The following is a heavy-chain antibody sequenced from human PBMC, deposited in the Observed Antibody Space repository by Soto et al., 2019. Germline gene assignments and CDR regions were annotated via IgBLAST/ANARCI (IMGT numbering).Heavy chain of an antibody. Sequence: SETLSLTCTVSGGSISTGGYYWGWIRQPPGKGLEWIGSIYYTGNTYYNPSLMSRVTISVDTSKNQFSLKLSSATAADTAVYYCARHFSSGWVYHYGLDVWGQGTTVTVSS. CDR2: IYYTGNT. CDR1: GGSISTGGYY. CDR3: ARHFSSGWVYHYGLDV. J-gene: IGHJ6*02. V-gene: IGHV4-39*01. D-gene: IGHD6-19*01.